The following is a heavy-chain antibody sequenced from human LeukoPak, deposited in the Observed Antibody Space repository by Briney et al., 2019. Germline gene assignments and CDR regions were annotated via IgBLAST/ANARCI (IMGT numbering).Heavy chain of an antibody. CDR1: GFTFSSYW. J-gene: IGHJ6*03. CDR2: IKQDGSEK. D-gene: IGHD2-15*01. Sequence: GGSLRLSCAASGFTFSSYWMSWVRQAPGKGLEWVANIKQDGSEKYYVDSVKGRFTISRDNAKNSLYLQMNSLRAEDTAVYYCARDRPDCSGGSCYWGLYYYYYMDVWGKGTTVTISS. CDR3: ARDRPDCSGGSCYWGLYYYYYMDV. V-gene: IGHV3-7*01.